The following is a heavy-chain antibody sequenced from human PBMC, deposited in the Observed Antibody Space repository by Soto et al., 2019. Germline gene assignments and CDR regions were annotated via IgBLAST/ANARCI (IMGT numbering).Heavy chain of an antibody. D-gene: IGHD3-10*01. CDR3: ARAYGAGSFDF. Sequence: QVQLVQSGAEVKKPGASVKVSCTGSGYTFRSYDIHWVRQATGQGLEWMGWVNPNTGNTGYAQKFQGRVTMTRDMSKSSAYMEMNSLTSEDTAIYYCARAYGAGSFDFWGQGTLVSVYS. CDR2: VNPNTGNT. J-gene: IGHJ5*01. V-gene: IGHV1-8*01. CDR1: GYTFRSYD.